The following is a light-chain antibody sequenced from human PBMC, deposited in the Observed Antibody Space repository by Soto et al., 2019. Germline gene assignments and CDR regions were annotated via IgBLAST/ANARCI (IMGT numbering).Light chain of an antibody. CDR2: SNN. J-gene: IGLJ3*02. CDR1: SSNIGSYT. V-gene: IGLV1-44*01. CDR3: AAWDDSLNGPV. Sequence: QPVLTQPPSASGTPGQRVTISCSGSSSNIGSYTVNWYHQLPGTAPKLLIYSNNQRPSGVPDRFSGSKSGTSASLAISGPQSEDEADYYCAAWDDSLNGPVFGGGTKLTVL.